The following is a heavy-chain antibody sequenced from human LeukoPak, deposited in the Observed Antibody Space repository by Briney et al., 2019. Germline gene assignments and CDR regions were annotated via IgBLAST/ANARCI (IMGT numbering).Heavy chain of an antibody. D-gene: IGHD5-18*01. J-gene: IGHJ4*02. Sequence: SETLSLTCTVSGASISSYYWSWIRQPPGKGLEWLGYIYYSGSTSYNPSLMSRVTISVDTSKNQLSLKLSSVTAADTAVYYCARAAQDTAMAADYWGQGTLVTVSS. CDR1: GASISSYY. V-gene: IGHV4-59*01. CDR3: ARAAQDTAMAADY. CDR2: IYYSGST.